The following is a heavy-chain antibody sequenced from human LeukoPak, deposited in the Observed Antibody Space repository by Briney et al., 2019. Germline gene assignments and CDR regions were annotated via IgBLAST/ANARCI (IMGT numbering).Heavy chain of an antibody. CDR3: ARPSGARRHLWLDY. CDR1: GHILTTHG. Sequence: ASVNVLCKASGHILTTHGISWVRQAPGQGLEWMGWISAYKCYTDFAQHLQGRVSMTIDASTNTAYMELRSLRSDDSAVDYCARPSGARRHLWLDYWGGGTVVTVSS. V-gene: IGHV1-18*01. D-gene: IGHD5-18*01. J-gene: IGHJ4*02. CDR2: ISAYKCYT.